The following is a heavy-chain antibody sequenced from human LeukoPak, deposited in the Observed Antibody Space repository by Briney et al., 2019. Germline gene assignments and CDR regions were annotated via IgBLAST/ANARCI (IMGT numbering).Heavy chain of an antibody. D-gene: IGHD6-13*01. CDR2: ISWDGGST. J-gene: IGHJ6*04. V-gene: IGHV3-43D*04. Sequence: PGGSLRLSCAASGFTFDDYAMHWVRQAPGKGLGWVSLISWDGGSTYYADSVKGRFTISRDNSKNSLYLQVNSLRAEDTALYYCAKGAADNYYYGMDVWGKGTTVTVSS. CDR3: AKGAADNYYYGMDV. CDR1: GFTFDDYA.